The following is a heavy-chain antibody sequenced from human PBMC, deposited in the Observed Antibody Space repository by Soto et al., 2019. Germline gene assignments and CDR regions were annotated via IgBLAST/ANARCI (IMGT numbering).Heavy chain of an antibody. V-gene: IGHV3-21*01. J-gene: IGHJ4*02. Sequence: GGSLRLPCAASGFTFSSYTMNWVRQPPGKGLEWVSSISSSSSYIYYADSVKGRFTISRDNAKNSLYLQMNSLRAEDTAVYYCGRDDYSDYTFDYWGQGTLVTV. CDR3: GRDDYSDYTFDY. CDR2: ISSSSSYI. CDR1: GFTFSSYT. D-gene: IGHD4-17*01.